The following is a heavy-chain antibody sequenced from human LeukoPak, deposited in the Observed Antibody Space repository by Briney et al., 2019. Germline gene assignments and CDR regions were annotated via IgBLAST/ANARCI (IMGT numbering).Heavy chain of an antibody. CDR3: AKRYSSVGDD. CDR1: GGSFSGYY. Sequence: SETLSLTCAVYGGSFSGYYWSWIRQPPGKGLEWIGEINHSGSTNYNPSLKSRVTISVDTSKNQFSLKLSSVTAADTAVYYCAKRYSSVGDDWGHGTLVTVSS. D-gene: IGHD6-19*01. J-gene: IGHJ4*01. CDR2: INHSGST. V-gene: IGHV4-34*01.